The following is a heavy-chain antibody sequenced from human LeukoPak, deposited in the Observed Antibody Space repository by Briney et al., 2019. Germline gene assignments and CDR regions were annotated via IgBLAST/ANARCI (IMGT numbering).Heavy chain of an antibody. Sequence: SETLSLTCTVSGGSISSSSYYWGWIRQPPGKGLEWIGSIYYSGSTYYNPSLKSRVTISVDTSKNQFSLKLSSVTAADTAVYYCARAVQVGWFGELFNWFDPWGQGTLVTVSS. CDR1: GGSISSSSYY. D-gene: IGHD3-10*01. CDR2: IYYSGST. V-gene: IGHV4-39*07. J-gene: IGHJ5*02. CDR3: ARAVQVGWFGELFNWFDP.